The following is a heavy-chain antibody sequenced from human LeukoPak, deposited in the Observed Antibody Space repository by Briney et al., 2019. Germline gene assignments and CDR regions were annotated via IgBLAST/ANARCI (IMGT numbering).Heavy chain of an antibody. CDR1: GFTFSSYA. CDR3: ARGPGYYDSSGYGDY. J-gene: IGHJ4*02. CDR2: ISYDGSNK. D-gene: IGHD3-22*01. Sequence: GGSLRLSCAASGFTFSSYAMHWVRQAPGKGLEWVAVISYDGSNKYYADSVKGRFTISRDNSKNTLYLQMNSLRAEDTAVYYCARGPGYYDSSGYGDYWGQGTLVTVSS. V-gene: IGHV3-30*04.